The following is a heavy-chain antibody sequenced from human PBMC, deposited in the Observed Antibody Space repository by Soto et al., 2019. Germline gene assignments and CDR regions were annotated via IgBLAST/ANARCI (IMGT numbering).Heavy chain of an antibody. J-gene: IGHJ6*02. CDR1: GGSITSSFY. D-gene: IGHD6-13*01. Sequence: QLQLQESGPGLVKPSETLSLSCTVSGGSITSSFYWGWIRQPPGKGLEWIGSIYGTGNTYYNPSLKGRVTISADTSKTQFPLNLISVTAADTAVYYCRSSSRYSTDVWGQGATVTVSS. CDR2: IYGTGNT. V-gene: IGHV4-39*01. CDR3: RSSSRYSTDV.